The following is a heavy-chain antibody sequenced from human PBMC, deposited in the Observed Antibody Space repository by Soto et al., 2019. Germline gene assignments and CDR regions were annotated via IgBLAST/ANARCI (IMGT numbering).Heavy chain of an antibody. D-gene: IGHD2-21*02. V-gene: IGHV3-23*01. Sequence: EVQLLESGGGLVRTGGSLRLSCTVSGFMFSNYAMTWARQPPGNGLEWVSTISGSGGSTYYSDSVRGRFTTSRDNSKKMLYLEMTRLQGYDTALYYCAKDGSWGDHYYFDNWGQGTLVTVSS. CDR2: ISGSGGST. CDR3: AKDGSWGDHYYFDN. CDR1: GFMFSNYA. J-gene: IGHJ4*02.